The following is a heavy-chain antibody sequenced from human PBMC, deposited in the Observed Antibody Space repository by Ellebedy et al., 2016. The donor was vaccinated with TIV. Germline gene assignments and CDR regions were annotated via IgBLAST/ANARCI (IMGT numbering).Heavy chain of an antibody. J-gene: IGHJ4*02. D-gene: IGHD3-3*01. CDR2: IYSGGST. CDR3: ARRWS. CDR1: EFTVSNNY. V-gene: IGHV3-53*01. Sequence: PGGSLRLSCAASEFTVSNNYMSWVRQAPGKGLKWVALIYSGGSTYYADSVKGRFTISRDNSKNPLYLQMNSLRGEDTAIYYCARRWSWGQGTLVTVSS.